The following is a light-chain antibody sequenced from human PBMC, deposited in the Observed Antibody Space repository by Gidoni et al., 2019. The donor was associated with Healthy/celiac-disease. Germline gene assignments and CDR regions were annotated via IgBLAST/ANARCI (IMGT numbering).Light chain of an antibody. Sequence: SVLPQPPPVSGAPGQRVTISCTGSSSNIGAGYDVHWYQQLPGTAPKLLIYGNSNRPSGVPDRFSGSKSGTSASLAITGLQAEDEADYYCQSYDSSLSAWVFGGGTKLTVL. CDR2: GNS. J-gene: IGLJ3*02. V-gene: IGLV1-40*01. CDR1: SSNIGAGYD. CDR3: QSYDSSLSAWV.